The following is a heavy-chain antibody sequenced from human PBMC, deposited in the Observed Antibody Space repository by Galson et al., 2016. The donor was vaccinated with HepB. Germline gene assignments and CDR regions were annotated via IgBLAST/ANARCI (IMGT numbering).Heavy chain of an antibody. CDR2: IYYIGTA. Sequence: SETLSLTCTVSGGSISSGYYWGWIRQPPGKGLEWIGHIYYIGTATYNPSLKSRDSISVDTSNDQFSLKLNSVTAADTAVFYCARTSDLDFWGQGTLVTISS. CDR3: ARTSDLDF. J-gene: IGHJ4*02. D-gene: IGHD2-2*01. CDR1: GGSISSGYY. V-gene: IGHV4-39*07.